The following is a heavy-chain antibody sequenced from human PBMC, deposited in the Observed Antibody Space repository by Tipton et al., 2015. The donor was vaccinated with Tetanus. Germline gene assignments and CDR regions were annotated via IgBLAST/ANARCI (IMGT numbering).Heavy chain of an antibody. J-gene: IGHJ5*02. CDR2: IGGSGRTT. V-gene: IGHV3-23*01. CDR1: GFTLGSYF. CDR3: AKGSLTRADT. Sequence: SLRLSCAASGFTLGSYFMTWVRQAPGKGLEWVSAIGGSGRTTYYADSVKGRFTISRDNSKNTLYLQMNILRVEDTAVYYCAKGSLTRADTWGQGTLVTVSS.